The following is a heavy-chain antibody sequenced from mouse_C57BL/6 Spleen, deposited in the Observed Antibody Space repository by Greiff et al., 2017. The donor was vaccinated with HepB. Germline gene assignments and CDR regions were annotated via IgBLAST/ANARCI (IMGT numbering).Heavy chain of an antibody. Sequence: QVQLQQSGAELVRPGTSVKMSCKASGYTFTNYWIGWAKQRPGHGLEWIGDIYPGGGYTNYNEKFKGKATLTADKSSSTAYMQFSSLTSEDSAIYYCARGGTYYGSSSYYFDYWGQGTTLTVSS. CDR2: IYPGGGYT. CDR1: GYTFTNYW. J-gene: IGHJ2*01. CDR3: ARGGTYYGSSSYYFDY. D-gene: IGHD1-1*01. V-gene: IGHV1-63*01.